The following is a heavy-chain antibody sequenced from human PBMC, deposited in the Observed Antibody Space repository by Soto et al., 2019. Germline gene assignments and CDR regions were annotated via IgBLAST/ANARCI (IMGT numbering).Heavy chain of an antibody. V-gene: IGHV3-30-3*01. CDR1: GFTFSRNA. J-gene: IGHJ4*02. CDR2: ISYDGSNK. Sequence: QVQLVESGGGVAQPGRSLRLSCAASGFTFSRNAMHWVRQAPGKGLEWVAVISYDGSNKYYADSVKGRFTISRDNSQNTRFLQMNSLRGEDTAVYYCAREAFSSGWTFDYWGQGTLVTVSS. CDR3: AREAFSSGWTFDY. D-gene: IGHD6-19*01.